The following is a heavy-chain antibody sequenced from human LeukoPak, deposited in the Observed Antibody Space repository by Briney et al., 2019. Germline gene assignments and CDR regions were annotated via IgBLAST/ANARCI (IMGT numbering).Heavy chain of an antibody. D-gene: IGHD6-13*01. V-gene: IGHV3-23*01. Sequence: PGGTLRLSCAASGFTFSSYGMSWVRQVAGKGLEWVSGISDSGGRTYYADSVKGRFTISRDNSKNTLYLQMNSLRAEDTAVYYCARVRAAAGRNWFDPWGQGTLVTVSS. CDR3: ARVRAAAGRNWFDP. CDR1: GFTFSSYG. CDR2: ISDSGGRT. J-gene: IGHJ5*02.